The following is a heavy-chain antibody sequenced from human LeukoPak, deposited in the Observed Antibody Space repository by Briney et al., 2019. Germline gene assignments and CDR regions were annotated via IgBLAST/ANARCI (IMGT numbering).Heavy chain of an antibody. D-gene: IGHD3-22*01. CDR3: ARGADHGGGYYPD. V-gene: IGHV3-74*01. CDR2: MKTDGTRI. J-gene: IGHJ4*02. CDR1: GFRFSNSW. Sequence: QSGGSLRLSCAASGFRFSNSWMYWVRQGPGKGPVWVSRMKTDGTRIEYADSVKGRFTISRDNAKNTLFLQMSSLRVEDTAVYYCARGADHGGGYYPDWGQGTRVTVSS.